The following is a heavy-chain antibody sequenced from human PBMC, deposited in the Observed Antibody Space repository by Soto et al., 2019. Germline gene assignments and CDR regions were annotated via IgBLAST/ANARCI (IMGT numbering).Heavy chain of an antibody. J-gene: IGHJ5*02. D-gene: IGHD2-15*01. CDR3: AKECSGGTPTWFDP. V-gene: IGHV1-69*13. CDR1: GGTFSSYA. CDR2: IIPIFGTA. Sequence: ASVKVSCKASGGTFSSYAISWVRQAPGQGLEWMGGIIPIFGTANYAQKFQGRVTITADESTSTAYMELSSLRSEDTAVYYCAKECSGGTPTWFDPWGQGTLVTVSS.